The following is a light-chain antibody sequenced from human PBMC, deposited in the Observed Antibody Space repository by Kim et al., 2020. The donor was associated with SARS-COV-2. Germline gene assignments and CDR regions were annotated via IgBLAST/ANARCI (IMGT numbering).Light chain of an antibody. V-gene: IGLV1-40*01. CDR1: GSKTGAGYA. J-gene: IGLJ3*02. Sequence: RVNNSCTGSGSKTGAGYAVHWYQLLPGTGTTLGIFDNNSRPSGVPGRFSGSRSGTSACLAITGLQGEDEAHYCCQTYDSGLSGWLFGGGTKLGVL. CDR3: QTYDSGLSGWL. CDR2: DNN.